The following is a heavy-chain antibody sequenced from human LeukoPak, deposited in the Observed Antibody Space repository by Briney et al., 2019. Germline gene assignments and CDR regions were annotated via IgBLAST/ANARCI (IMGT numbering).Heavy chain of an antibody. CDR1: RFTFSTYW. CDR2: IKPDGGEK. J-gene: IGHJ3*02. D-gene: IGHD1-20*01. Sequence: GGSLRLSCAASRFTFSTYWMSWVCQAPGKGLEWVANIKPDGGEKYYVDSAKGRFTISRDNAKNSLYLQMSSLRAEDTAVYYCASGNWNDRAFDIWGQGTMVTVSS. V-gene: IGHV3-7*01. CDR3: ASGNWNDRAFDI.